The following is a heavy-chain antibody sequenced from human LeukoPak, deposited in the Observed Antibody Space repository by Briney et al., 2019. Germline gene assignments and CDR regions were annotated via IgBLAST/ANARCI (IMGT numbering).Heavy chain of an antibody. CDR2: IRYDGSNK. V-gene: IGHV3-30*02. J-gene: IGHJ6*02. CDR3: AKDKVRYYYYGMDV. CDR1: GFTFSSYG. Sequence: GGSLRLSCAASGFTFSSYGMHWVRQAPGKGLEWVAFIRYDGSNKYYADSVKGRFTISRDNSKNTLYLQINSLRAEDTAVYYCAKDKVRYYYYGMDVWGQGTTVTVSS.